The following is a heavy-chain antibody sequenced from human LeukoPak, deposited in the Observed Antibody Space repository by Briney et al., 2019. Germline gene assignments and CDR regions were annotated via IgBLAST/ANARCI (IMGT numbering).Heavy chain of an antibody. V-gene: IGHV4-34*01. CDR1: GGSFSGYY. Sequence: SETLSLTCAVYGGSFSGYYWSWIRQPPGKGLEWIGEINHSGSTNYNPPLKSRVTISVDKSKNQLSLRLNSVTAADTAVYYCVSNGWYSLEYWGQGTLVTVSS. D-gene: IGHD6-19*01. J-gene: IGHJ4*02. CDR3: VSNGWYSLEY. CDR2: INHSGST.